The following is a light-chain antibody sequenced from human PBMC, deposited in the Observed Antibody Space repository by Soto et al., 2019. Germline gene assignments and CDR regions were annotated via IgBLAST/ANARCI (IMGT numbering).Light chain of an antibody. CDR2: DAS. V-gene: IGKV1-5*01. Sequence: DIQMTQSPSTLSASVGDRVTITCRASQSIGSWLAWYQQKPGKAPKLLIYDASTLESGVPSRFSGSGSATEFTLTISSLQPDDFATYFCQQFQAFWTFGQGTKVEIK. CDR3: QQFQAFWT. CDR1: QSIGSW. J-gene: IGKJ1*01.